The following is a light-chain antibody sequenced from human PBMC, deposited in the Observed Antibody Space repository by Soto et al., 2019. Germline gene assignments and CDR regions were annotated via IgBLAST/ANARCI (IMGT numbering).Light chain of an antibody. CDR1: QSVSSN. Sequence: EIVMTQSPATLSVSPGERATLSCRASQSVSSNLAWYQKKPGQAPRLLIYGATTRATGIPARFSGSGSGTEFTLTVSSLQSEDFAVYYCQHYNNWSLTFGQGTKVDIK. CDR3: QHYNNWSLT. CDR2: GAT. V-gene: IGKV3-15*01. J-gene: IGKJ1*01.